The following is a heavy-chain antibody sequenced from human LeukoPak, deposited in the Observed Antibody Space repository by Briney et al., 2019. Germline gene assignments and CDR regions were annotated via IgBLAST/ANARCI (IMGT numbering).Heavy chain of an antibody. CDR1: GGSNSSYY. V-gene: IGHV4-59*01. D-gene: IGHD6-13*01. CDR3: ARATSGIAAAGQLYFDY. J-gene: IGHJ4*02. Sequence: KPSETLSLTCTVSGGSNSSYYWSWIRQPPGKGLEWIGYIYYSGSTNYNPSLKSRVTISVDTSKNQFSLKLSSVTAADTAVYYCARATSGIAAAGQLYFDYWGQGTLVTVSS. CDR2: IYYSGST.